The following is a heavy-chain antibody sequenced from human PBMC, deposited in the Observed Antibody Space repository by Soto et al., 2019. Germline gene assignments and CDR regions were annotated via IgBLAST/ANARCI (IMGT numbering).Heavy chain of an antibody. J-gene: IGHJ4*02. V-gene: IGHV3-30*04. CDR2: ISYDGSNK. Sequence: QVQLVESGGGVVQPGRSLRLSCAASGFTFSSYAMNWVRQAPGKGLEWVAVISYDGSNKYYADYVKGRFTISRDNSKNTLYLQMNSLRAEDTAVYYCASTLDYWGQGTLVTVSS. CDR1: GFTFSSYA. CDR3: ASTLDY.